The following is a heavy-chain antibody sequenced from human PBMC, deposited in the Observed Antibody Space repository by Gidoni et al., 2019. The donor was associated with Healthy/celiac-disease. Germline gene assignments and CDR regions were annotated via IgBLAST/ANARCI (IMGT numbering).Heavy chain of an antibody. J-gene: IGHJ4*02. Sequence: EVQLVESGGGLVQPGGSLRLSCAASGFTFSSYDMHWVRQATGKGLEWVSAIGTAGDPYYPGSVKGRCTISRENAKNSLYLQMNSLRAGDTAVYYCARDLYYYDSSGYYWRYWGQGTLVTVSS. D-gene: IGHD3-22*01. V-gene: IGHV3-13*05. CDR2: IGTAGDP. CDR3: ARDLYYYDSSGYYWRY. CDR1: GFTFSSYD.